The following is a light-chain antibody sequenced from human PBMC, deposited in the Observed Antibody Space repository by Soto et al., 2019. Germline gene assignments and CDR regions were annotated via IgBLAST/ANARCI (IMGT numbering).Light chain of an antibody. Sequence: MTQSPSTLSASIGDRVTITCRASQTISRWLAWYQQKPGQAPRLLIYGASTRATGFPPRFSGSGSGTEFTLTISSLQSEDFAVYYCHQYNDWPRTFGGGTKVEIK. J-gene: IGKJ4*01. V-gene: IGKV3-15*01. CDR3: HQYNDWPRT. CDR1: QTISRW. CDR2: GAS.